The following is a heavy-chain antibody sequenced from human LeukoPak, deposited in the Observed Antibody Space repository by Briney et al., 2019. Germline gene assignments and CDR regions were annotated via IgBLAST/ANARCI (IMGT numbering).Heavy chain of an antibody. D-gene: IGHD1-14*01. Sequence: SETLSLTCTVSGGSISNSYYWGWIRQPPGKGLEWIGSIYYSGDTYYNPSLKSRVTVSMDTSKNQVSLRLSSVTAADTAVYYCARECGAPENRIDYWGQGTLVTVSS. J-gene: IGHJ4*02. CDR3: ARECGAPENRIDY. V-gene: IGHV4-39*07. CDR1: GGSISNSYY. CDR2: IYYSGDT.